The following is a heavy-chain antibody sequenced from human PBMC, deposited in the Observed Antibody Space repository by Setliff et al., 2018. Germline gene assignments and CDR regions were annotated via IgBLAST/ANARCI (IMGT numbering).Heavy chain of an antibody. Sequence: GGSLRLSCAASGFTFSSYSMNWVRQAPGKGLEWVSSISSSSSYIYYADSVKGRFTISRDNAKNSLYLQMNSLRAEDTAVYYCARAGDYYDSSGYYYYYYYGMDVWGQGTTVTVSS. D-gene: IGHD3-22*01. CDR1: GFTFSSYS. V-gene: IGHV3-21*01. CDR2: ISSSSSYI. CDR3: ARAGDYYDSSGYYYYYYYGMDV. J-gene: IGHJ6*02.